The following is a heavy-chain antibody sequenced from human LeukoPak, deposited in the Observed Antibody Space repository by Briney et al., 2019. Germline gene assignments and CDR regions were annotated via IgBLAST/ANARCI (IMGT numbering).Heavy chain of an antibody. Sequence: ASVKVSCKASGYTFTSYYMHWVRQAPGQGPEWMGIINPSGGSTSYAQKFQGRVTMTRDTSTSTVYMELSSLRSEDTAVYYCARDGYYDFWSGYQYYGMDVWGQGTTVTVSS. CDR1: GYTFTSYY. V-gene: IGHV1-46*01. J-gene: IGHJ6*02. CDR2: INPSGGST. D-gene: IGHD3-3*01. CDR3: ARDGYYDFWSGYQYYGMDV.